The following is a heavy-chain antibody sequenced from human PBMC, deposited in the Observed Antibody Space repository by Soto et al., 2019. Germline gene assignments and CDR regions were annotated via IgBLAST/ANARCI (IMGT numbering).Heavy chain of an antibody. D-gene: IGHD6-25*01. CDR3: AKARRPNYYYDMDI. Sequence: QVQLVESGGGVVQPGRSLRLSCAASGFTFSSYGMHWVRQAPGKGLEWVAVISYDGSNKYYADSVKGRFTISRDNSENRLLLPMNSLGAEGTAVYYCAKARRPNYYYDMDICGQATTVTVSS. V-gene: IGHV3-30*18. CDR1: GFTFSSYG. CDR2: ISYDGSNK. J-gene: IGHJ6*02.